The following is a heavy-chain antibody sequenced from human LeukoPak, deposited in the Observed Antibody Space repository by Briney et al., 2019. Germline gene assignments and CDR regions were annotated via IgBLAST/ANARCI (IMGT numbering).Heavy chain of an antibody. CDR2: INPNTGGT. J-gene: IGHJ4*02. CDR1: GYTFTGYY. V-gene: IGHV1-2*02. D-gene: IGHD1-26*01. CDR3: AGSYSGSYDY. Sequence: ASVTVSCKASGYTFTGYYMHWVRQPPGQGLEWMGWINPNTGGTNYAQKFQGRVTMTRDTSISTAYMELSRLRSDDTAVYYCAGSYSGSYDYWGQGTLVTVSS.